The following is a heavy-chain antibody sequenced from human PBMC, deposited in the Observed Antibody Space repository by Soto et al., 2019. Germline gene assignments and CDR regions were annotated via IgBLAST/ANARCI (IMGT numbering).Heavy chain of an antibody. D-gene: IGHD6-6*01. CDR2: IYSGGST. J-gene: IGHJ5*02. Sequence: PGGSLRLSCAASGFTVSSNYMSWVRQAPGKGLEWVSVIYSGGSTYYADSVKGRFTISRDNSKNTLYLQMNSLRAEDTAVYYCASLPYSSSSVSAWFDPWGQGTLVTVSS. CDR1: GFTVSSNY. CDR3: ASLPYSSSSVSAWFDP. V-gene: IGHV3-66*01.